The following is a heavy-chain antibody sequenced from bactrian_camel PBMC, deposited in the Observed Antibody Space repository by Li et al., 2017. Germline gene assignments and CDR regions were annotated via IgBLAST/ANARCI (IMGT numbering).Heavy chain of an antibody. D-gene: IGHD2*01. J-gene: IGHJ4*01. V-gene: IGHV3S53*01. CDR3: AADRRRHGPPSLRPGDYSV. Sequence: HVQLVESGGGSVQAGGSLRLSCAFDAYTPANVRMAWFRQAPGKEREGVASLASDGSSIYAISLKGRFSISKDNARNWLDLQMDSLEPGDTARYYCAADRRRHGPPSLRPGDYSVWGQGTQVTVS. CDR1: AYTPANVR. CDR2: LASDGSS.